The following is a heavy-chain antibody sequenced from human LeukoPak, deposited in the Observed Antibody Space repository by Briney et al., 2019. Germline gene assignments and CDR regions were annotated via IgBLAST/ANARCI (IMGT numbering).Heavy chain of an antibody. CDR3: AKDQYGSSYYFDH. CDR1: GFTFSSYS. CDR2: ISSSSSYI. J-gene: IGHJ4*02. Sequence: GGSLRLSCAASGFTFSSYSMNWVRQAPGKGLEWVSSISSSSSYIYYADSVKGRFTISRDNSKNTLYLQMNSLRAEDTAVYYCAKDQYGSSYYFDHWGQGTLVTVSS. V-gene: IGHV3-21*01. D-gene: IGHD6-6*01.